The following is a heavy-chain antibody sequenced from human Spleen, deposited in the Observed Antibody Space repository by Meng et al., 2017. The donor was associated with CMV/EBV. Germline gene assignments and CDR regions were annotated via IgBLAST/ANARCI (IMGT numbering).Heavy chain of an antibody. CDR1: GFTFSSYW. D-gene: IGHD6-13*01. CDR2: IKQDGSEK. CDR3: SKANKYNSIWPPGY. Sequence: GESLKISCAASGFTFSSYWMSWVRQAPGKGLEWVANIKQDGSEKYYVDSVKGRFTISRDNARNSLYLQMNTLRAEDTALYYCSKANKYNSIWPPGYWGQGTLVTVSS. V-gene: IGHV3-7*03. J-gene: IGHJ4*02.